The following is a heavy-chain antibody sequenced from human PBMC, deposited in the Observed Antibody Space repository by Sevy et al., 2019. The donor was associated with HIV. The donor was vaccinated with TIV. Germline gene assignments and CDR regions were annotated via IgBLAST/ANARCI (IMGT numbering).Heavy chain of an antibody. CDR2: ISSSSYYI. D-gene: IGHD1-1*01. J-gene: IGHJ3*02. CDR1: GFTFSDYS. CDR3: ARSTGTEALDAFDI. Sequence: GGYLRLSCAASGFTFSDYSMNWVRQAPGKGLEWISSISSSSYYIYYADSVKGRFTISRDNAKNSLYLQMNSLRAEDTAACYCARSTGTEALDAFDIWGQGTMVTVSS. V-gene: IGHV3-21*01.